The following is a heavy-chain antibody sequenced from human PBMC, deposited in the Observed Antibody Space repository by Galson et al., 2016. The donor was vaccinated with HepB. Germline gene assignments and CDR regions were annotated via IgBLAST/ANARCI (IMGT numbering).Heavy chain of an antibody. V-gene: IGHV3-30*18. CDR3: AKEYVRLWREEQRYYYMDL. CDR2: ISADGRSK. J-gene: IGHJ6*03. D-gene: IGHD1/OR15-1a*01. CDR1: GFDFQNYG. Sequence: SLRLSCAAAGFDFQNYGMHWVRQAPGKGLEWVAVISADGRSKYCADSVRGRCAIFRDNSKDTVYLQMDRLRVDDTAVYYCAKEYVRLWREEQRYYYMDLWGIGTTVIVSS.